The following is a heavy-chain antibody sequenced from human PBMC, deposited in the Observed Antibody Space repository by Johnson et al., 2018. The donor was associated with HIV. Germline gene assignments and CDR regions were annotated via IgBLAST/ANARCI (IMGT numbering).Heavy chain of an antibody. CDR2: VKQDGSEK. V-gene: IGHV3-7*05. CDR3: ARLPSRGGTIKDAFDI. J-gene: IGHJ3*02. Sequence: VQLVESGGVMVQPGGSLRLSCAVSGFTFSSYWMSWVRQAPGKGLEWVANVKQDGSEKYYVDSVKGRFTISRDNAKNSLYLQMNGLRAEDTAVYYCARLPSRGGTIKDAFDIWGQGTMVTVSS. D-gene: IGHD2-15*01. CDR1: GFTFSSYW.